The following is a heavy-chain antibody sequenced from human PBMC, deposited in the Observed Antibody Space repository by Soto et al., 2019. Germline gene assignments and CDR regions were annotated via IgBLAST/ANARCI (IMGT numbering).Heavy chain of an antibody. Sequence: ASVKVSCKASGYTFTSYGISWVRQAPGRGLEWMGWISAYNGNTNYAQKLQGRVTMTTDTSTSTAFMELRSPRSDDTAVYYCASTLLGCSSTSCYWAYWGQGTLVTVSS. V-gene: IGHV1-18*01. CDR1: GYTFTSYG. CDR2: ISAYNGNT. D-gene: IGHD2-2*01. J-gene: IGHJ4*02. CDR3: ASTLLGCSSTSCYWAY.